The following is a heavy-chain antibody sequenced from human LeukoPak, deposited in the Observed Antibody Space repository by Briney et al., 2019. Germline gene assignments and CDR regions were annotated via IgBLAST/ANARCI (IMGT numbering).Heavy chain of an antibody. J-gene: IGHJ5*02. CDR3: ARDSKYYYDSAGSRFDP. D-gene: IGHD3-22*01. CDR1: GGTFSSYA. CDR2: IIPIFGTA. Sequence: SVKVSCKASGGTFSSYAISWVRQAPGQGLEWMGGIIPIFGTANYAQKLQGRVTMTTDTSTTTAYMELRSLRSDDTAVYYCARDSKYYYDSAGSRFDPWGQGTLVTVSS. V-gene: IGHV1-69*05.